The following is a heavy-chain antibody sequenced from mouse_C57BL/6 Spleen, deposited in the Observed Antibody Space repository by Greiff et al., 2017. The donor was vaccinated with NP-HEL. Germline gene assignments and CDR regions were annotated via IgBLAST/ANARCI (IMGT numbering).Heavy chain of an antibody. CDR1: GFTFSSYA. CDR3: ARRTYYSNYYAMDY. V-gene: IGHV5-4*03. CDR2: ISDGGSYT. J-gene: IGHJ4*01. Sequence: EVMLVESGGGLVKPGGSLKLSCAASGFTFSSYAMSWVRQTPEKRLEWVATISDGGSYTYYPDNVKGRFTITRDNAKNKLYLQMSHLKSEDTAMYYCARRTYYSNYYAMDYWGQGTSVTVSS. D-gene: IGHD2-5*01.